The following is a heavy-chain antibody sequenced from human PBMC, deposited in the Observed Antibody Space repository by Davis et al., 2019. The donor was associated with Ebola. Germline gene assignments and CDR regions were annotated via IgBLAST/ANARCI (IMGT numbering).Heavy chain of an antibody. CDR1: GGSISSYY. J-gene: IGHJ6*02. CDR2: IYYSGST. CDR3: AREKYGGNDLYYYYYAMDV. V-gene: IGHV4-59*01. Sequence: MPSETLSLTCTVSGGSISSYYWSWIRQPPGKGLEWIGYIYYSGSTNYNPSLKSRVTISVDTSKNQFSLKLSSVTAADTAVYYWAREKYGGNDLYYYYYAMDVWGQGTTVTVSS. D-gene: IGHD4-23*01.